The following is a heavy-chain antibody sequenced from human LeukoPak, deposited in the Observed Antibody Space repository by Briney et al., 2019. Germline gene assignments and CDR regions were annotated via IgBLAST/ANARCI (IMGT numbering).Heavy chain of an antibody. CDR3: ASLLTTGNWFYYYGMDV. CDR2: IIPIFGIA. J-gene: IGHJ6*02. CDR1: GGTFSSYA. V-gene: IGHV1-69*04. Sequence: ASMKVSCKASGGTFSSYAISWVRQAPGQGLEWMGRIIPIFGIANYAQKFQGRLTITADKSTSTAYMELSSLRSEDTAVYYCASLLTTGNWFYYYGMDVWGQGTTVTVSS. D-gene: IGHD3-16*01.